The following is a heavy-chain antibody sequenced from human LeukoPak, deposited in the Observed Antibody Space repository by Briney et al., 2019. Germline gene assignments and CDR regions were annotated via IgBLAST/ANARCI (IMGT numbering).Heavy chain of an antibody. D-gene: IGHD3-3*01. CDR3: ARGPYYDFWSGYWARDYYYGMDV. CDR1: GGSISSYY. J-gene: IGHJ6*02. V-gene: IGHV4-59*01. CDR2: IYYSGST. Sequence: SETLSLTCTVSGGSISSYYWSWIRQPPGKGLEWIEYIYYSGSTNYNPSLKSRVTISVDTSKKQFSLKLSSVTAADTAVYYCARGPYYDFWSGYWARDYYYGMDVWGQGTTVTVSS.